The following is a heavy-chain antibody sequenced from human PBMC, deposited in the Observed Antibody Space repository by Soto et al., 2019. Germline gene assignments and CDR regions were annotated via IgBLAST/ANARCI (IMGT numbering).Heavy chain of an antibody. CDR1: GYSFTSYW. V-gene: IGHV5-51*01. J-gene: IGHJ3*02. D-gene: IGHD4-17*01. Sequence: GESLKISCKGSGYSFTSYWIGWVRQMPGKGLEWMGIIYPGDSDTRYSPSFQGQVTISADKSISTAYLQMNSLKTEDTAVYYCTTDYGGNYGAFDIWGQGTMVTVSS. CDR2: IYPGDSDT. CDR3: TTDYGGNYGAFDI.